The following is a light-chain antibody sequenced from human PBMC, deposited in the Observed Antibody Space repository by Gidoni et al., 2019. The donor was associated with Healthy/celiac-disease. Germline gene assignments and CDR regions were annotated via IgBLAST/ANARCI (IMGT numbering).Light chain of an antibody. CDR3: QQYNSTPWT. Sequence: DIAMTQSPYSLAVSLGERATINCKSSQSVLYSFNNKNYSDWYQQKPGQPTKLLIYGASTRESGVPDRCGGSGWGTDFTLTSSSLQAEDVAVYYCQQYNSTPWTFGQGTKVEIK. CDR1: QSVLYSFNNKNY. J-gene: IGKJ1*01. V-gene: IGKV4-1*01. CDR2: GAS.